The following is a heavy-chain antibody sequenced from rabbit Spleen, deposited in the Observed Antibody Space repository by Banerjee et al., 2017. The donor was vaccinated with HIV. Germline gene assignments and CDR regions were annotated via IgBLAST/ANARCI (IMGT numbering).Heavy chain of an antibody. V-gene: IGHV1S45*01. CDR2: IYAGSTGTI. Sequence: EQLEESGGGLVKPEGSLTLTCKASGFSFSAVHWIYWVRQAPGKGLEWIGTIYAGSTGTIDFASWAKGRFTISKTSSTTVTLQMTSLTAADTATYFCARNFDLWGPGTLVTVS. J-gene: IGHJ4*01. CDR1: GFSFSAVHW. CDR3: ARNFDL.